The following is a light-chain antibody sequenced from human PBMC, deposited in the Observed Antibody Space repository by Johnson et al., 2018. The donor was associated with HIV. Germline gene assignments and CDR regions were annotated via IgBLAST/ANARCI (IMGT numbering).Light chain of an antibody. CDR1: SSNIGNNY. CDR2: DNN. CDR3: GTWASSLSAGV. Sequence: QSVLTQPPSVSAAPGQKVTISCYGSSSNIGNNYVSWYQQLPGTAPKLLIYDNNKRPSGIPDRFSGSKSGTSATLGITGLQTGDEADYYCGTWASSLSAGVFGTGTKVTVL. V-gene: IGLV1-51*01. J-gene: IGLJ1*01.